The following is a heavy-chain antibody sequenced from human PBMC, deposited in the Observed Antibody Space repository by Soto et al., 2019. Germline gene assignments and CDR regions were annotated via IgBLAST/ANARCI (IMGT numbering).Heavy chain of an antibody. J-gene: IGHJ6*03. CDR1: GYTFTSYG. V-gene: IGHV1-18*01. Sequence: ASVKVSCKASGYTFTSYGISWVRQAPGQGLEWMGWISAYNGNTNYSQKLQGRVTMTTDTSTSTAYMELRSLRSDDTAVYYCVRRSGGSDYYYYYMDVWGKGTTVTVSS. CDR2: ISAYNGNT. CDR3: VRRSGGSDYYYYYMDV. D-gene: IGHD2-15*01.